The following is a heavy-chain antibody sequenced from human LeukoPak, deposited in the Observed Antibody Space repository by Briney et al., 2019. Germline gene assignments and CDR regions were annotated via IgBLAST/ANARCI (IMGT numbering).Heavy chain of an antibody. V-gene: IGHV3-11*01. CDR3: ARDSYMGLFDY. Sequence: GGSLRLSCAASGFTFSDYHMSWIRQAPGKGLEWVSYISSSGSTIYYADSVKGRFTISRDNAKNSLYLQMNSLRAEDTAVYYCARDSYMGLFDYWGQGTLVTVSS. D-gene: IGHD5-18*01. CDR2: ISSSGSTI. CDR1: GFTFSDYH. J-gene: IGHJ4*02.